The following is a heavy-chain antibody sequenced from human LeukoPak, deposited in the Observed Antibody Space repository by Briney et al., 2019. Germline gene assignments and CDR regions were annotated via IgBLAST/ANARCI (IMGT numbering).Heavy chain of an antibody. D-gene: IGHD6-19*01. CDR2: ISSSSSTI. Sequence: GGSLRLSCAASGFTFSSYSMNWVRQAPGKGLEWVSYISSSSSTIYYADSVKGRFTISRDNAKNSLYLQMNSLRAEDTAVYYCARKGSQGGWRPINWFDPWGQGTLVTVSS. J-gene: IGHJ5*02. CDR1: GFTFSSYS. V-gene: IGHV3-48*01. CDR3: ARKGSQGGWRPINWFDP.